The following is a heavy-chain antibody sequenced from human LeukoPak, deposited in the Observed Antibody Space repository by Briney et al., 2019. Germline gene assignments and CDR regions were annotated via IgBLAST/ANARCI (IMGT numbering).Heavy chain of an antibody. CDR3: AGGYYDFWSGYSDPGAFDI. CDR1: GGSISSYY. V-gene: IGHV4-4*07. D-gene: IGHD3-3*01. Sequence: SETLSLTCTVSGGSISSYYWSWIRQPAGKGLEWIGRIYTSGSTNYNPSLKSRVTISVDTSKNQFSLKLSSVTAADTAVYYCAGGYYDFWSGYSDPGAFDIWGQGTMVTVSS. J-gene: IGHJ3*02. CDR2: IYTSGST.